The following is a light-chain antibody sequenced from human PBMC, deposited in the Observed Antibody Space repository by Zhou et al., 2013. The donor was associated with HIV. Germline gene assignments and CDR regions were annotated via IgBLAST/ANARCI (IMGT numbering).Light chain of an antibody. J-gene: IGKJ2*01. CDR1: QSLLHSNGYNY. Sequence: DIVMTQSPLSLPVTPGEPASISCRSSQSLLHSNGYNYLDWYLQKPGQSPQLLIYLGSNRASGVPDRFSGSGSGTDFTLKISRVEAEDVGVYYCMQALQTPPYTFGLGDPSLEIK. V-gene: IGKV2-28*01. CDR3: MQALQTPPYT. CDR2: LGS.